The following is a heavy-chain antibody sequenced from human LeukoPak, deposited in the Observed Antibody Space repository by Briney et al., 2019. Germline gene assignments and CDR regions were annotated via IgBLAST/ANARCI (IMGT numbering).Heavy chain of an antibody. CDR3: ARDLLEPYFDY. D-gene: IGHD1-1*01. CDR1: GFTFSSYW. Sequence: PGGXLRLSCAASGFTFSSYWMSWVRQAPGKGLEWVANIKQDGSEKYYVDSVKGRFTISRDNAKNSLYLQMDSLRAEDTAVYYCARDLLEPYFDYWGQGTLVTVSS. J-gene: IGHJ4*02. V-gene: IGHV3-7*01. CDR2: IKQDGSEK.